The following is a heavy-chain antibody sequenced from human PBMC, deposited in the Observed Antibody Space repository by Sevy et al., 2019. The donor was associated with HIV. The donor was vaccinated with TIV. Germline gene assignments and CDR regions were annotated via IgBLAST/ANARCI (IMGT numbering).Heavy chain of an antibody. Sequence: GESLKISCAASGFTFSSYGMHWVRQAPGKGLEWVAVISYDGSNKYYADSVKGRFTISRDNSKNTLYLQINSLRAEDTAVYYCAKDLGGIPPGYGMDVWGQGTTVTVSS. J-gene: IGHJ6*02. CDR1: GFTFSSYG. CDR3: AKDLGGIPPGYGMDV. V-gene: IGHV3-30*18. CDR2: ISYDGSNK. D-gene: IGHD6-13*01.